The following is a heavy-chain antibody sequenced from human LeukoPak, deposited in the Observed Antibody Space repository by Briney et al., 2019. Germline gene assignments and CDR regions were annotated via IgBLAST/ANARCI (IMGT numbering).Heavy chain of an antibody. CDR2: IYYSGST. J-gene: IGHJ4*02. CDR3: ARHSSGYSGFDY. Sequence: PSETLSLTCTVSGGSISSYYWSWIRQPPGKGLEWIGYIYYSGSTNYNPSLKSRVTISVDTSKNQFSLKLSSVTAADTAVYYCARHSSGYSGFDYWGQGTLVTVSS. V-gene: IGHV4-59*01. D-gene: IGHD3-22*01. CDR1: GGSISSYY.